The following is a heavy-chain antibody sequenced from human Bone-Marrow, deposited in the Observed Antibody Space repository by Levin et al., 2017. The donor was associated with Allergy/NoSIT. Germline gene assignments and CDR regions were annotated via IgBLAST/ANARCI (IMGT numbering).Heavy chain of an antibody. CDR2: ISPYSDAT. V-gene: IGHV3-23*01. CDR3: AKGSTPSRPYYFGY. J-gene: IGHJ4*02. CDR1: GFTFGSSV. Sequence: GGSLRLSCAASGFTFGSSVMSWVRQSPEKGLEWFSAISPYSDATYYADSVKGRFTISRDNSKNVLFLQMNSLRAEDTATYYCAKGSTPSRPYYFGYWGQGTLVTVSS.